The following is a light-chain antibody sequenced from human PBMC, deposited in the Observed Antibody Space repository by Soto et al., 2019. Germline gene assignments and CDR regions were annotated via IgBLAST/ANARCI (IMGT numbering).Light chain of an antibody. V-gene: IGKV3-15*01. CDR1: QSVSSN. Sequence: EIVMTQSPATLSVSPGERATLSCRASQSVSSNLAWYQQKPGQAPRLLIYGASTRATGIPARFSGSGSGTAFTLTISSLQSEDFAVYNCQQYNNWPLLFGQGTKLEIK. CDR3: QQYNNWPLL. CDR2: GAS. J-gene: IGKJ2*01.